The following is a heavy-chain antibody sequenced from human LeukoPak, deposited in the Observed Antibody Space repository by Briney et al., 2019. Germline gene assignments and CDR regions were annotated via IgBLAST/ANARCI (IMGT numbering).Heavy chain of an antibody. CDR1: GFIFSDFS. Sequence: GWSLRLSCTVSGFIFSDFSMSWVRQAPGKGLEGVAKMSEDGNERVYVDSVKGRFTISRDNTKKSLYLQLNSLRPEDSAVYYCARPRGCGSARCNNFDYWGQGTLVTVSS. CDR3: ARPRGCGSARCNNFDY. V-gene: IGHV3-7*01. D-gene: IGHD2-2*01. CDR2: MSEDGNER. J-gene: IGHJ4*02.